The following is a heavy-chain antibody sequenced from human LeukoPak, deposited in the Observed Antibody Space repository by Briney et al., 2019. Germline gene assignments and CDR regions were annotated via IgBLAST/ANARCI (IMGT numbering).Heavy chain of an antibody. J-gene: IGHJ4*02. CDR1: GFTFDDYA. V-gene: IGHV3-9*01. D-gene: IGHD3-22*01. Sequence: GRSLRLSCAASGFTFDDYAMHWVRQAPGKGLEWVSGISWNSGSIGYADSVEGRFTISRDNAKNSLYLQMNSLRAEDTALYYCAKDLLPNNGPEFDYWGQGTLVTVSS. CDR3: AKDLLPNNGPEFDY. CDR2: ISWNSGSI.